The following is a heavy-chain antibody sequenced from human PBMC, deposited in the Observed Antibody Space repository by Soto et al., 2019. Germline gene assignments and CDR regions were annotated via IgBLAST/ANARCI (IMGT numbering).Heavy chain of an antibody. V-gene: IGHV6-1*01. CDR3: AGVELDNDAFDI. D-gene: IGHD1-7*01. CDR1: GDSVSSNSAA. CDR2: TYYRSKWYN. J-gene: IGHJ3*02. Sequence: SQTLSLTCAISGDSVSSNSAAWNWIRQSPSRGLEWLGRTYYRSKWYNEYAISVKSRISINPDTSKNQFSLQLNSVTPEDTAVDYWAGVELDNDAFDIWGKGKRVT.